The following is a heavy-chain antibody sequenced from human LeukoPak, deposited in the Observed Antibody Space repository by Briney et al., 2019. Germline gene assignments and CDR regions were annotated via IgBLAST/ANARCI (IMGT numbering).Heavy chain of an antibody. CDR3: ARDYSSLKTGRVRAFDV. J-gene: IGHJ3*01. CDR2: IYHSGST. Sequence: PSETLSLTCAVSGGPISRSNWWYWVRQPPGKGLEWIGEIYHSGSTNYKSSLKSRVTISVDKSKNQFSLKLSSVTAADTAVYYCARDYSSLKTGRVRAFDVWGHGTMVTVSS. CDR1: GGPISRSNW. V-gene: IGHV4-4*02. D-gene: IGHD2-15*01.